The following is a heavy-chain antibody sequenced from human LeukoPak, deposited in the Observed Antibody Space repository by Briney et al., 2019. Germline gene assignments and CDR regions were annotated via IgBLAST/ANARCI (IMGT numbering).Heavy chain of an antibody. CDR1: GGTFSSYA. CDR2: IIPIFGTA. V-gene: IGHV1-69*06. Sequence: SVKVSCKASGGTFSSYAISWVRQAPGQGLEWMGGIIPIFGTANYAQKFQGRVTITADKSTSTAYMELSSLRSEDTAVYYCAVGYYDSSGYPLFDYWGQGTLVTVS. J-gene: IGHJ4*02. D-gene: IGHD3-22*01. CDR3: AVGYYDSSGYPLFDY.